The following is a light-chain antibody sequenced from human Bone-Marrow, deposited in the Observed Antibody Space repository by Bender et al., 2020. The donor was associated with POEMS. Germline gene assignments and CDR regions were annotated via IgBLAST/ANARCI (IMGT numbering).Light chain of an antibody. CDR3: CSYAGSGTLPYV. CDR2: NNE. J-gene: IGLJ1*01. Sequence: QSVLTQPPSVSGAPGQTVTISCTGTSSNMGAGYGVNWYQQLPGTAPKLLIYNNENRPSGLPGLNSGSKSGNPASLRISGLQAEDEADYYCCSYAGSGTLPYVFGTGTKVTVL. CDR1: SSNMGAGYG. V-gene: IGLV1-40*01.